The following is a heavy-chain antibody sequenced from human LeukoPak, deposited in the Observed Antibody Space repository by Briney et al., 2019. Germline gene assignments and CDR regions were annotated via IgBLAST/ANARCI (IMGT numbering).Heavy chain of an antibody. CDR2: INHSGST. CDR3: ARLKYSSQGVGWFDP. D-gene: IGHD6-6*01. Sequence: SETLSLTCAVYGGSFSGYYWSWIRQPPGKGLEWIGEINHSGSTNYNPSLKSRVTISVDTSKNQFSLKLSSVTAADTAVYYCARLKYSSQGVGWFDPWGQGTLVTVSS. V-gene: IGHV4-34*01. J-gene: IGHJ5*02. CDR1: GGSFSGYY.